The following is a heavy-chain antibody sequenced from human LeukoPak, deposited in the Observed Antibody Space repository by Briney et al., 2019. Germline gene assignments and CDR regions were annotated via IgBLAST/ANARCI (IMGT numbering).Heavy chain of an antibody. CDR2: IYYSGST. CDR3: ASSWFQWPLQQH. V-gene: IGHV4-39*01. CDR1: GGSISSSSYY. Sequence: SETLSLTCTVSGGSISSSSYYWGWIRQPPGKGLEWIGSIYYSGSTYYNPSLKSRVTISVDTSKNQFSLKLSSVTAADTAVNYCASSWFQWPLQQHWGQGTLVTVSS. J-gene: IGHJ1*01. D-gene: IGHD6-19*01.